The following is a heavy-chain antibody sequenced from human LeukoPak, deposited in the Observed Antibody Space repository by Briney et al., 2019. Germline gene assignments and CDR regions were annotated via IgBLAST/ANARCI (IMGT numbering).Heavy chain of an antibody. CDR2: IIDSGGRT. CDR3: AKGQRWELPLDF. D-gene: IGHD2-15*01. CDR1: GFSFSTYA. Sequence: PGGSLRLSCVASGFSFSTYAMGWVRQAPGKGLEWVSAIIDSGGRTYYPDSVKGRFTISRDNSKNTLYLQINSLRAEDTAVYYCAKGQRWELPLDFWGQGTLVTVSS. V-gene: IGHV3-23*01. J-gene: IGHJ4*02.